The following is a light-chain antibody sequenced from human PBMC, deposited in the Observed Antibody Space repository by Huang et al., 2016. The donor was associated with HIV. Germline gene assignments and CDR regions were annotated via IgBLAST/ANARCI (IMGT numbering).Light chain of an antibody. Sequence: EIVLTQSPATLSVSPGERGTLSCRASQSVSGNLSWYQQKPGQAPRLLIYGASTRATGVPARFSGSGSGTEFTLTISSLQSEDFAVYYCQQYNNFYTFGPGTRVDIK. CDR2: GAS. J-gene: IGKJ3*01. CDR1: QSVSGN. CDR3: QQYNNFYT. V-gene: IGKV3-15*01.